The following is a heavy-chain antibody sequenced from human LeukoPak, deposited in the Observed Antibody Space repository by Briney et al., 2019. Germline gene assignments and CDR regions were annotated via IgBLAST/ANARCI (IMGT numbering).Heavy chain of an antibody. CDR1: GFTFPSYW. CDR3: ARDLSYDYWSGYKGSFDN. D-gene: IGHD3-3*01. V-gene: IGHV3-7*05. J-gene: IGHJ4*02. Sequence: GGSLRLSSTASGFTFPSYWMSWVRQAPGKGLEWVADIKQDGNEKYYVDSVKGRFTISRDNAKNSLYLQMNSLRAEDTAIYYCARDLSYDYWSGYKGSFDNWGQGTLVTVSS. CDR2: IKQDGNEK.